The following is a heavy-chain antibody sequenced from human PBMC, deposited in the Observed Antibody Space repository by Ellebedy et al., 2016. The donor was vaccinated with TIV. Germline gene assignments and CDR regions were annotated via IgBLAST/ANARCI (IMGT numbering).Heavy chain of an antibody. V-gene: IGHV5-51*01. CDR3: AGTSGSYFDSSGYDTFDV. CDR1: GYTFGRYW. D-gene: IGHD3-22*01. CDR2: IYPGDFDT. J-gene: IGHJ3*01. Sequence: GESLKISXKGSGYTFGRYWIAWVRQMPGKGLEWMGLIYPGDFDTRYSPSFHGQVTISVDKSIDTTFLQWTSLKASDTAMYYCAGTSGSYFDSSGYDTFDVWGQGTMVIVSS.